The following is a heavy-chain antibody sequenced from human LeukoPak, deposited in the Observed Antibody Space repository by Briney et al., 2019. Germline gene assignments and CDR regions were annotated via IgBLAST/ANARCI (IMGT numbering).Heavy chain of an antibody. V-gene: IGHV3-21*01. D-gene: IGHD1-26*01. J-gene: IGHJ4*02. CDR2: ISSSSSYI. CDR3: ARDSGSYEFDY. Sequence: GGSLRLSCAASGFTFSSYRMNWVRQAPGKGLEWVSSISSSSSYIYYANSVKGRFTISRDNAKNSLYLQMNSLRAEDTAVYYCARDSGSYEFDYWGQGTLVTVSS. CDR1: GFTFSSYR.